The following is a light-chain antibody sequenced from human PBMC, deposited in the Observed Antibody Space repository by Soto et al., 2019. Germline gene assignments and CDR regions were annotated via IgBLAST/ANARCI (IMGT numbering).Light chain of an antibody. J-gene: IGLJ1*01. V-gene: IGLV2-14*01. CDR1: SSDVGGYNF. CDR3: SSYASSTTLV. CDR2: DVS. Sequence: QSVGTQPASVSGSPGQSITISCTGTSSDVGGYNFVSWYQQHSGKAPKLMIYDVSDRPSGVSNRFSASKSGNTASLTISGLQAEDEADYYCSSYASSTTLVFGTGTKVTVL.